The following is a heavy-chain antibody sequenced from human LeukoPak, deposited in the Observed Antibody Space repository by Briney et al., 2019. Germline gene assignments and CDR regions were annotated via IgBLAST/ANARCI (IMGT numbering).Heavy chain of an antibody. CDR1: GFTFDDYA. V-gene: IGHV3-9*01. J-gene: IGHJ3*02. D-gene: IGHD2-15*01. CDR3: AKGAGSFDI. CDR2: ISWNSGDI. Sequence: PGGSLRLSCAASGFTFDDYAMHWVRQAPGKGLEWASGISWNSGDIGYAESVKGRFTVSRDNAKNSLYLQMNSLTVEDTALYYCAKGAGSFDIWGQGTMVTVSS.